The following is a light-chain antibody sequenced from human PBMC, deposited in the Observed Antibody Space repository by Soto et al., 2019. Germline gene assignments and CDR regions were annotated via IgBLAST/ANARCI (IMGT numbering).Light chain of an antibody. CDR1: QSIGNS. CDR3: RQRYNWPLT. CDR2: DAF. V-gene: IGKV3-11*01. Sequence: TVLTQSPATLSLSPGERATLSCKASQSIGNSLGWFQQKPGQAPRLLIDDAFNRATGIPARFTGSGSGSDFTLTISSLEPKDFGVYYCRQRYNWPLTFGGGTKVDIK. J-gene: IGKJ4*01.